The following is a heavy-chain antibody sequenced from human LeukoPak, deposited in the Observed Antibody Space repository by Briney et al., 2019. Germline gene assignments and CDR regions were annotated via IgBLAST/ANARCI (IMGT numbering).Heavy chain of an antibody. Sequence: GRSLRLSCAASGFTFSSYGMHWVRQAPGKGLEWVAVIWYDGSNKYYADSVKGRFTISRDNSKNTLYLQMNSLGAEDTAVYYCARDRIGGLRYKPRGAFDIWGQGTMVTVSS. CDR2: IWYDGSNK. CDR3: ARDRIGGLRYKPRGAFDI. CDR1: GFTFSSYG. D-gene: IGHD3-9*01. J-gene: IGHJ3*02. V-gene: IGHV3-33*01.